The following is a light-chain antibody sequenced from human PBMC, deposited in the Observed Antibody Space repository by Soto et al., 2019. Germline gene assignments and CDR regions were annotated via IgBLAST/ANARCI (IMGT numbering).Light chain of an antibody. CDR2: AVT. CDR1: SSDVGGYNY. Sequence: QSALTQPASVSGSPGQSITISCTGNSSDVGGYNYVYWYQQHPGKAPKHIIYAVTARPSGVSSRFSRSRSGNTAYLTIPGLQAEDEPDYYSSSYTSSRALVGTGTKVTV. V-gene: IGLV2-14*01. CDR3: SSYTSSRAL. J-gene: IGLJ1*01.